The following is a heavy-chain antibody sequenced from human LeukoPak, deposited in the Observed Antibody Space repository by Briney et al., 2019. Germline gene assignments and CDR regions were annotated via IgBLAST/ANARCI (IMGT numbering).Heavy chain of an antibody. CDR2: ISGDGGTI. J-gene: IGHJ3*02. V-gene: IGHV3-23*01. CDR3: ARDRGALQRGDAFDI. CDR1: GFTFSSYA. Sequence: GGSLRLSCAASGFTFSSYAMSWVRQAPGKGLECVSAISGDGGTIYYADSVKGRFTISRDNAKNLVYLQMKSLRAEDTAMYYCARDRGALQRGDAFDIWGQGTMVTVSS. D-gene: IGHD5-18*01.